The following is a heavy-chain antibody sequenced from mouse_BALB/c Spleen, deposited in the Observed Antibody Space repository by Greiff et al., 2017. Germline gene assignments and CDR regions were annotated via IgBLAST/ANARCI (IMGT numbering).Heavy chain of an antibody. CDR1: GYSITSDYA. J-gene: IGHJ2*01. D-gene: IGHD2-2*01. CDR2: ISYSGST. CDR3: ARYGYYYFDY. V-gene: IGHV3-2*02. Sequence: DVQLQESGPGLVKPSQSLSLTCTVTGYSITSDYAWNWIRQFPGNKLEWMGYISYSGSTSYNPSLKSRISITRDTSKNQFFLQLNSVTTEDTATYYCARYGYYYFDYWGQGTTLTVSS.